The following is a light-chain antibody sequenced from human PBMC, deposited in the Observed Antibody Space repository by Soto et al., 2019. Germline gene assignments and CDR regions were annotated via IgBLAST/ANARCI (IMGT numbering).Light chain of an antibody. CDR3: SSYTSSSTYV. CDR2: EVS. J-gene: IGLJ1*01. V-gene: IGLV2-18*02. CDR1: SSDVGSYNR. Sequence: QSPLTQPPSVSGSPGQSVTISCTGTSSDVGSYNRVSWYQQPPGTAPKLMIYEVSNRPSGVPDRFSGSKSGNTASLTISGLQAEDEADYYCSSYTSSSTYVFGTGTKVTVL.